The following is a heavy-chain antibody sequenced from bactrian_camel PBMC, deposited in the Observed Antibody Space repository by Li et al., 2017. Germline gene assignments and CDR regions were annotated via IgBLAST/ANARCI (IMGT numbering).Heavy chain of an antibody. CDR1: GFTFSTYG. CDR3: STQYGKRSSWGY. Sequence: HVQLVESGGGLVQPGGSLRLSCAASGFTFSTYGSTWVRQAPGKGLEWVSTISTAGVSYYADSVKGRFTISRDNAKNTLYLQMNSLKTEDTAMYYCSTQYGKRSSWGYWGQGTQVTVS. J-gene: IGHJ4*01. CDR2: ISTAGVS. D-gene: IGHD6*01. V-gene: IGHV3S1*01.